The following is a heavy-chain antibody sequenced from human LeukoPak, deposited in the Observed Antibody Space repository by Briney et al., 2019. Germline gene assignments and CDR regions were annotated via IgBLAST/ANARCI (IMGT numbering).Heavy chain of an antibody. CDR2: IYHSGST. CDR1: GYSISSGYY. CDR3: ARATGYCSSTSCYNYFDY. J-gene: IGHJ4*02. D-gene: IGHD2-2*02. V-gene: IGHV4-38-2*01. Sequence: SETLSLTCAVSGYSISSGYYWGWIRQPPGKGLEWIGSIYHSGSTYYNPSLKSRVTISVDTPKNQFSPKLSSVTAADTAVYYCARATGYCSSTSCYNYFDYWGQGTLVTVSS.